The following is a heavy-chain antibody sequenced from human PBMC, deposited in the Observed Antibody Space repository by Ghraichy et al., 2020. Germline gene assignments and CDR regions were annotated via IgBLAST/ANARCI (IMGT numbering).Heavy chain of an antibody. CDR3: AREVDDNSVSIGWDLDL. CDR1: GFTFGSSD. Sequence: GGSLRLSCAASGFTFGSSDMHWVRQATGKGLECVSAIGTADDTYYADSVKGRFTISRENAKNSLYLQMNSLRAGDTAVYYCAREVDDNSVSIGWDLDLWGRGTLVTVSS. V-gene: IGHV3-13*01. J-gene: IGHJ2*01. CDR2: IGTADDT. D-gene: IGHD5/OR15-5a*01.